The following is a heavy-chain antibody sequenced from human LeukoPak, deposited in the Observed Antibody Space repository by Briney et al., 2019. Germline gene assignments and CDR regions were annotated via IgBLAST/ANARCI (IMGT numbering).Heavy chain of an antibody. CDR1: GFTFSSYA. CDR2: ISSSSSYI. D-gene: IGHD6-13*01. J-gene: IGHJ5*02. Sequence: GGSLRLSCAGSGFTFSSYAMSWVRQAPGKGLEWVSSISSSSSYIYYADSVKGRFTISRDNAENSLYLQMNSLRAEDTAVYYCARLEEQQLAINWFDPWGQGTLVTVSS. CDR3: ARLEEQQLAINWFDP. V-gene: IGHV3-21*01.